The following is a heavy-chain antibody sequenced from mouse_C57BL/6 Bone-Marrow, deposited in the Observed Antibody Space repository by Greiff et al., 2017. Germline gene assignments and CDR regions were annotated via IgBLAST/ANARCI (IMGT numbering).Heavy chain of an antibody. D-gene: IGHD1-1*01. CDR1: GYTFTSYW. Sequence: VQLQQPGAELVKPGASVKVSCKASGYTFTSYWMHWVKQRPGKGLEWIGRIHPSDSDTNSTQKFKGKATLAVDKSSSTAYMQISSLTSEDTAVYYCAIDYYGSSYWYFDVWGTGTTVTVSS. CDR3: AIDYYGSSYWYFDV. V-gene: IGHV1-74*01. CDR2: IHPSDSDT. J-gene: IGHJ1*03.